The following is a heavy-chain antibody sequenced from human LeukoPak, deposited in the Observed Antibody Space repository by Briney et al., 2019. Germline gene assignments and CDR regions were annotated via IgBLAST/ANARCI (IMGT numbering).Heavy chain of an antibody. J-gene: IGHJ3*02. CDR2: IYYSGST. CDR3: ASQDGDYDTPHDAFDI. Sequence: PSETLSLTCTVSGGSISSSSYYWGWIRQPPGKGLEWIGSIYYSGSTYYNPSLKSRVTISVDTSKNQFSLKLSSVTAADTAVYYCASQDGDYDTPHDAFDIWGQGTMVTDSS. CDR1: GGSISSSSYY. V-gene: IGHV4-39*07. D-gene: IGHD4-17*01.